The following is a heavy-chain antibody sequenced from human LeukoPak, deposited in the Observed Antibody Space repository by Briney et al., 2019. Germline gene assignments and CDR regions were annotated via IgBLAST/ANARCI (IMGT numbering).Heavy chain of an antibody. CDR1: GYSISSGYY. D-gene: IGHD4-17*01. V-gene: IGHV4-38-2*02. CDR2: IYHSGST. CDR3: ARSDYANWFDP. J-gene: IGHJ5*02. Sequence: SETLSLTCTVSGYSISSGYYWGWIRQPPGKGLEWIGSIYHSGSTYYNPSLKSRVTISVDTSKNQFSLKLSSVTAADPAVYYCARSDYANWFDPWGQGTLVTVSS.